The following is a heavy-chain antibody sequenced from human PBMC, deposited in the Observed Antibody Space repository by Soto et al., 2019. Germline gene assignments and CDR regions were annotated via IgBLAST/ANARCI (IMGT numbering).Heavy chain of an antibody. CDR1: GGSISSYY. V-gene: IGHV4-59*01. CDR2: IYYIGST. D-gene: IGHD3-10*01. J-gene: IGHJ5*02. CDR3: ARGLRRKPMNWFDX. Sequence: SETLSLTCTVSGGSISSYYWSWIRQLPGKGLEWIGYIYYIGSTNYKTSLRSRVTISVDTSKKQFSLKLSSVTAADTAVYYCARGLRRKPMNWFDXWGQGTLVTVSX.